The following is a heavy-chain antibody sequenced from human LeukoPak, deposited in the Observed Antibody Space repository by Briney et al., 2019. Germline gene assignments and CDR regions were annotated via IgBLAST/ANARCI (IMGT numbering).Heavy chain of an antibody. CDR1: GGSISSGGYY. Sequence: PSETLSLTCTVSGGSISSGGYYWSWIRQHPGKGLEWIGYIYYSGSTYYNPSLKSRVTISVDTSKNQFSLKLSSVTAADTAVYYCASLGTVTTLVDYWGQGTLVTASS. D-gene: IGHD4-11*01. CDR3: ASLGTVTTLVDY. J-gene: IGHJ4*02. V-gene: IGHV4-31*03. CDR2: IYYSGST.